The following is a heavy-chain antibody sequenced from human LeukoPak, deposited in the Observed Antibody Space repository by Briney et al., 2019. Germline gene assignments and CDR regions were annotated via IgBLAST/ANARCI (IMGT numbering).Heavy chain of an antibody. V-gene: IGHV4-61*01. CDR2: IYYSGST. CDR1: GCSVSSGSYY. Sequence: SETLSLTCTVSGCSVSSGSYYWSWIRQPPGKGLEWIGYIYYSGSTNYNPSLKSRVTISVDTSKNQFSLKLSSVTAADTAVYYCARVEDYDILTLGPWGQGTLVTVSS. J-gene: IGHJ5*02. D-gene: IGHD3-9*01. CDR3: ARVEDYDILTLGP.